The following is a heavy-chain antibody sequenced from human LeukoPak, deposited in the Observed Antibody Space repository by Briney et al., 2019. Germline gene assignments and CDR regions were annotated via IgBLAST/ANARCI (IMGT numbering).Heavy chain of an antibody. V-gene: IGHV1-18*01. CDR2: ISPYNGNT. CDR1: GYTFTSYG. CDR3: ARGTLRDYFNSHLHY. Sequence: ASVKVSCKASGYTFTSYGISWLRQAPGQGLEWMGWISPYNGNTNYAQNLQGRVTMTTDTSTTTAYMELRSLRSDDTAMYYCARGTLRDYFNSHLHYWGQGTLVSVSS. D-gene: IGHD3-9*01. J-gene: IGHJ4*02.